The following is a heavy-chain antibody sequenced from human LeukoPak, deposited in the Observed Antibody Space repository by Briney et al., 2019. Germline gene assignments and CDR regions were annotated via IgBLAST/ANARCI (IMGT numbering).Heavy chain of an antibody. V-gene: IGHV3-48*01. CDR3: VGDPPNSGYAFQV. CDR1: EFTFSSYS. Sequence: QPGGSLRLSCAASEFTFSSYSMNWVRQAPGKGLEWVSYITNSGNSKSYADSVKGRFTISRDNSKNMVYLQMNSLRAEDTALYYCVGDPPNSGYAFQVWGHGTVVTVSS. D-gene: IGHD3-22*01. J-gene: IGHJ3*01. CDR2: ITNSGNSK.